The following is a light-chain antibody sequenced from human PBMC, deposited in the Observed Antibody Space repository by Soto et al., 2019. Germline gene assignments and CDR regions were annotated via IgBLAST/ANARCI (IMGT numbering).Light chain of an antibody. CDR1: QSIGRN. V-gene: IGKV1-39*01. J-gene: IGKJ1*01. Sequence: DIQLTQSPSSLSASVGDRVTITCRSSQSIGRNLNWYLQRPGKAPKLLVYAASHLQTGVPSKFSGGGSGTAFTLTISSLQPEDSATYYCQQSYNTPWTFGQGTKVDIK. CDR3: QQSYNTPWT. CDR2: AAS.